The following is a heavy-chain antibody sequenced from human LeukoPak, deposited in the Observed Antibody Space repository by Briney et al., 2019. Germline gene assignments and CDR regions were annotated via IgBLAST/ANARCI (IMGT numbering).Heavy chain of an antibody. Sequence: QPGRSLRLSCLASGLTFRGYWMHWVRQSPGKGLVWVSRINSDGSMTNYADSVKGRFTISRDNTKKTLYLQMNSLRAEDTAVYYCARQLVGAAFDPWGQGTLVTVS. CDR1: GLTFRGYW. CDR2: INSDGSMT. CDR3: ARQLVGAAFDP. J-gene: IGHJ5*02. V-gene: IGHV3-74*01. D-gene: IGHD2-8*02.